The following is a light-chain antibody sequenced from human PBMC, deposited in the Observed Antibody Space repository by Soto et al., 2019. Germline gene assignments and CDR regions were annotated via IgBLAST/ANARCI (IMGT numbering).Light chain of an antibody. CDR1: PEWGFH. CDR3: QQYKNWPPLT. CDR2: GAF. J-gene: IGKJ4*01. V-gene: IGKV3-15*01. Sequence: EIVKTQSSGTPAVSPGETATLFRRGRPEWGFHLAWYQQKPGQGPRLLIYGAFTRATGIPARFSGSGSGTDFTLTISSLQSEDFAVYYCQQYKNWPPLTFGGGTKVEIK.